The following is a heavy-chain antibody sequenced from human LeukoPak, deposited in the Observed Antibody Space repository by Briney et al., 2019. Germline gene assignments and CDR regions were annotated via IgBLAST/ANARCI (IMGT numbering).Heavy chain of an antibody. CDR2: ISGSSGST. Sequence: GGSLRLSCEASGFTFSSYSMNWVRQAPGKGLEWVSAISGSSGSTYYADSVKGRFTISRDNSKNTLYLQMNSLRAEDTAVYYCAKDLDCSSTNCYPDYWGQGTLVTVSS. CDR1: GFTFSSYS. D-gene: IGHD2-2*01. J-gene: IGHJ4*02. V-gene: IGHV3-23*01. CDR3: AKDLDCSSTNCYPDY.